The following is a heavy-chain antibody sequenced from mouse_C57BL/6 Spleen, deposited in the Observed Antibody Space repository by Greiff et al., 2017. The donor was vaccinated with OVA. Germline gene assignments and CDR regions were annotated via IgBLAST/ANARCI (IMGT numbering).Heavy chain of an antibody. CDR3: ARDNHGSSYVDAMDY. J-gene: IGHJ4*01. CDR2: ISDGGSYT. CDR1: GFTFSSYA. Sequence: EVQRVESGGGLVKPGGSLKLSCAASGFTFSSYAMSWVRQTPEKRLEWVATISDGGSYTYYPDNVKGRFTISRDNAKNNLYLQMSHLKSEDTAMYYCARDNHGSSYVDAMDYWGQGTSVTVSS. V-gene: IGHV5-4*01. D-gene: IGHD1-1*01.